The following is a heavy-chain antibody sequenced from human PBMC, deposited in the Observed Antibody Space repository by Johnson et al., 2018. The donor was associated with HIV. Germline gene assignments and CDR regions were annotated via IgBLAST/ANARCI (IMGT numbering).Heavy chain of an antibody. D-gene: IGHD3-9*01. Sequence: MLLVESGGALVQPGGSLRLSCAASGFTFSNYAMSWVRQAPGKGLEWVSAISGSGGNTYYADSVKGQFTISRDHSKNTLYLQMNSLRAEDTAVYYCAKDVVVRYFDWLSPASSDAFDIWGQGTMVTVSS. J-gene: IGHJ3*02. CDR2: ISGSGGNT. CDR1: GFTFSNYA. CDR3: AKDVVVRYFDWLSPASSDAFDI. V-gene: IGHV3-23*04.